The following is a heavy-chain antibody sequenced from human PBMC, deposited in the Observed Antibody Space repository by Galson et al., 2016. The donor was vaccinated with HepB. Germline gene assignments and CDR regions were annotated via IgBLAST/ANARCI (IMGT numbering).Heavy chain of an antibody. CDR1: GLNFGIDS. J-gene: IGHJ3*02. CDR2: ITSDSTNI. V-gene: IGHV3-48*01. CDR3: ARDRDYAFDI. Sequence: FGTASGLNFGIDSVNWIRQAPGKGLEWIAYITSDSTNIQYVDSVRGRFTISRDNAERSVYLQMNRLKVEDTAVYFCARDRDYAFDIWGQGTMVTVSS. D-gene: IGHD5-24*01.